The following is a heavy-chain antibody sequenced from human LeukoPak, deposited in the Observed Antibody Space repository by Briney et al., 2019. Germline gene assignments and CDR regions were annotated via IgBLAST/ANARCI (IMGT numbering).Heavy chain of an antibody. Sequence: DPGGPLRLSCAASGFTFSSFDMQWLRQPTGQGLKWVSTIGTASDTYYPGSVEGRFTLSRDNAKNSLYLQMNRLTAGDTAVYYCARGPPRGKYYYMDVWGKETTVTVSS. V-gene: IGHV3-13*01. CDR2: IGTASDT. CDR1: GFTFSSFD. J-gene: IGHJ6*03. D-gene: IGHD1-1*01. CDR3: ARGPPRGKYYYMDV.